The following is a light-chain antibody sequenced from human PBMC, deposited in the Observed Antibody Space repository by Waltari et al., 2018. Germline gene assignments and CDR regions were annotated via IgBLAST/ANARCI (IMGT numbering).Light chain of an antibody. Sequence: EIVLTQSPGTLSLSPGERATLSCRASQSVSSSYLAWYRQNPGQAPRLLIYGASSRATGIPDRFSGSGSGTDFTLTISRLEPEDFAVYYCQQYGSSPPWTFGQGTKVEIK. J-gene: IGKJ1*01. CDR3: QQYGSSPPWT. V-gene: IGKV3-20*01. CDR1: QSVSSSY. CDR2: GAS.